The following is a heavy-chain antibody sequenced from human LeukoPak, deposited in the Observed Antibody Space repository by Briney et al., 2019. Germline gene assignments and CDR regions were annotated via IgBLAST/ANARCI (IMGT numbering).Heavy chain of an antibody. CDR1: GYTFTSYD. V-gene: IGHV1-8*02. J-gene: IGHJ4*02. D-gene: IGHD2-15*01. CDR3: ARGFPYCSGGSCYSDFDY. CDR2: MNPNSGNT. Sequence: ASVKVSCKASGYTFTSYDINWVRQATGQGLEWMGWMNPNSGNTGYAQKFQGRVTMTRNTSVSTAYMELSSLRSEDTAVYYCARGFPYCSGGSCYSDFDYWGQGTLVTVSS.